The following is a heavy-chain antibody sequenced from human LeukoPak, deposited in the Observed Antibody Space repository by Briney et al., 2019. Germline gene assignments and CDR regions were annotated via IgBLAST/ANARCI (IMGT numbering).Heavy chain of an antibody. CDR3: ARGADSSGYYSIFYFDY. D-gene: IGHD3-22*01. J-gene: IGHJ4*02. CDR2: IYYSGNT. Sequence: PSETLSLTCTVSGGSISSYYWNWIRQPPGKGLEWIGYIYYSGNTNYNPSLKSRVTISVDTSKNQFSLKLSSVTAADTAVYYCARGADSSGYYSIFYFDYWGQGTLVTVSS. CDR1: GGSISSYY. V-gene: IGHV4-59*01.